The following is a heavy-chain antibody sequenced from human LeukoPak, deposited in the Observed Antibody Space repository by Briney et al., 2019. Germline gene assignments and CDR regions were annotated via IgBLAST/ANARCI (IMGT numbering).Heavy chain of an antibody. CDR1: GGSISSSSYY. CDR2: IYYSGST. J-gene: IGHJ6*02. D-gene: IGHD3-22*01. Sequence: SETLSLTCTVSGGSISSSSYYWGWIRQPPGKGLEWIGSIYYSGSTYYNPSLESRVTISVDTSKNQFSLKLSSVTAADTAVYYCARAQGLDYYYGMDVWGQGTTVTVSS. V-gene: IGHV4-39*07. CDR3: ARAQGLDYYYGMDV.